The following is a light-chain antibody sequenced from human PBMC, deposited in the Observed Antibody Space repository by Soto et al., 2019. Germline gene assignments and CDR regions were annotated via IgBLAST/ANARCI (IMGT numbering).Light chain of an antibody. V-gene: IGLV2-11*01. J-gene: IGLJ1*01. CDR2: DVT. CDR1: SSDVGRYTY. CDR3: SSYTTSNTRQIV. Sequence: QSVLAQPRSVSGSPGQSVTISCTGTSSDVGRYTYVSWYQQHPGKAPQLIIRDVTERPSGVPDRFSGSKSGNTASLTISGLQAEDDADYYCSSYTTSNTRQIVFGTGTKVNVL.